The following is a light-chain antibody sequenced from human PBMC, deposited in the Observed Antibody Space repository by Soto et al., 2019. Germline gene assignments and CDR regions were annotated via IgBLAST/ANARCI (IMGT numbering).Light chain of an antibody. V-gene: IGKV3-20*01. J-gene: IGKJ1*01. Sequence: DIALTQSPGALSLSPGESATLSCMASQSVSSSYLTWYQQKPGQAPRILIYAASNRATGIPDRFSGGGSGTDFTLTITRLDPEYVAMYYCQRYDSLRTFGQGTKVDI. CDR3: QRYDSLRT. CDR1: QSVSSSY. CDR2: AAS.